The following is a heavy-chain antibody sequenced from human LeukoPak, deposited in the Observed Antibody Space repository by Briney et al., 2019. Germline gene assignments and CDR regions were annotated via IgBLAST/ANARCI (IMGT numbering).Heavy chain of an antibody. J-gene: IGHJ5*02. Sequence: EASVKVSCKASGYTITNNYMHWVRQAPGQGLEWMGVINPSSTGTSYAQKFQGRITMSRDTSTSTVYMELSSLRSEDTAFYYCATDHSMANTAWWFDPWGQGTLVTVSS. CDR3: ATDHSMANTAWWFDP. CDR1: GYTITNNY. V-gene: IGHV1-46*01. CDR2: INPSSTGT. D-gene: IGHD5-24*01.